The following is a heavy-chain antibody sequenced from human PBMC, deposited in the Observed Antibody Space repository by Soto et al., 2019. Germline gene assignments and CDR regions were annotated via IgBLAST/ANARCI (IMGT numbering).Heavy chain of an antibody. D-gene: IGHD2-21*02. Sequence: GASVKVSCKASGYTFTSYAMHWVLQSPVQRLEWMGWINAGNGNTKYSQKFQGRVTITRDTSASTAYMELSSLRSEDTAVYYCARGYCGGDCYSPDDYWGQGTLVTVS. CDR2: INAGNGNT. CDR3: ARGYCGGDCYSPDDY. V-gene: IGHV1-3*01. J-gene: IGHJ4*02. CDR1: GYTFTSYA.